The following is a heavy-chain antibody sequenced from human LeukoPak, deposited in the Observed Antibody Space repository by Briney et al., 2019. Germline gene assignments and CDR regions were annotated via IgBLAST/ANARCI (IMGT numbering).Heavy chain of an antibody. J-gene: IGHJ5*02. V-gene: IGHV1-18*01. D-gene: IGHD3-10*01. CDR3: ARDSGLWFGELSSNWFDP. Sequence: ASVKVSCKASGYTFTSYGISWVRQAPGQGLEWMGWISAYNGNTNYAQELQGRVTMTTDTSTSTAYMELRSLRSDDTAVYYCARDSGLWFGELSSNWFDPWGQGTLVTVSS. CDR1: GYTFTSYG. CDR2: ISAYNGNT.